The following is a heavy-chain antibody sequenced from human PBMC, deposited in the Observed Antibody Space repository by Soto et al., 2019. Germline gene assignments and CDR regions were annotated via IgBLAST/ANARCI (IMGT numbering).Heavy chain of an antibody. J-gene: IGHJ6*02. CDR3: TIDYGDYGDKNYGMDV. CDR2: IKSKTHGGTT. CDR1: GFPFGNAW. Sequence: EVQLVESGGGLVKPGGSLRPSCAASGFPFGNAWLTWFRRAPGKGLGWVGGIKSKTHGGTTDYAAPVKGRFTISTDDSKNTLYLHMSSLKTEDTAVYYCTIDYGDYGDKNYGMDVWGQGTTVTVSS. D-gene: IGHD4-17*01. V-gene: IGHV3-15*01.